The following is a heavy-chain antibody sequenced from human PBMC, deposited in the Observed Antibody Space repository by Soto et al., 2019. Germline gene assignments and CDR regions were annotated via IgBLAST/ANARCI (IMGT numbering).Heavy chain of an antibody. CDR2: IKSKTDGGTT. V-gene: IGHV3-15*01. CDR3: TSYVVLWFGEVRWFDP. J-gene: IGHJ5*02. CDR1: GFTFSNAW. D-gene: IGHD3-10*01. Sequence: EVQLVESGGGLVKPGGSLRLSCAASGFTFSNAWMSWVRQAPGKGLEWVGRIKSKTDGGTTDYAAPVKGRFTISRDDSKNTLYLQVNGLKTEDTAVYYCTSYVVLWFGEVRWFDPWGEGTLVTVSS.